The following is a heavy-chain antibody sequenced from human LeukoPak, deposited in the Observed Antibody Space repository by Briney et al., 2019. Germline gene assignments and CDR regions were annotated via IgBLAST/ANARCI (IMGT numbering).Heavy chain of an antibody. CDR1: GNSFGNSY. V-gene: IGHV4-39*01. D-gene: IGHD3/OR15-3a*01. Sequence: SETLSLTCTVSGNSFGNSYWGWIRQPPGKGLEWIGSIYYTGNTYYNASLKSRVTISIDTSKNQISLRLTSVTATDTAIYYCARQTGSGLFILPGGQGTLVTVSS. CDR2: IYYTGNT. CDR3: ARQTGSGLFILP. J-gene: IGHJ4*02.